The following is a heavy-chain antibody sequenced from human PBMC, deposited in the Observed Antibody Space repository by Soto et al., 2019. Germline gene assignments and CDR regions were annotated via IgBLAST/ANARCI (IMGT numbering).Heavy chain of an antibody. D-gene: IGHD3-10*01. J-gene: IGHJ6*03. CDR2: ISGSGGST. CDR3: AQAPVYGSGSVDRDYYYYMDV. CDR1: GFTFSSYA. V-gene: IGHV3-23*01. Sequence: EVQLLESGGGLVQPGGSLRLSCAASGFTFSSYAMSWVRQAPGKGLEWVSDISGSGGSTYYADSVKGRFTISRDNSKNTLYLQMNSLRAEDTAVYYCAQAPVYGSGSVDRDYYYYMDVWGKGTTVTVSS.